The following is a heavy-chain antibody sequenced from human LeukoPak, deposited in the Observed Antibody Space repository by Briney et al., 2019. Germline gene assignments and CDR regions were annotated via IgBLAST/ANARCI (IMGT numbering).Heavy chain of an antibody. V-gene: IGHV3-23*01. CDR2: ISGSGGST. Sequence: PGGSLRLSCAASGFTFSSYAMSWFRQAPGKGLEWVSAISGSGGSTYYADSVKGRFTISRDNSKNTLYLQMNSLRAEDTAVYYCAKDSVRYGDYAYYYYGMDVWGQGTTVTVSS. J-gene: IGHJ6*02. D-gene: IGHD4-17*01. CDR1: GFTFSSYA. CDR3: AKDSVRYGDYAYYYYGMDV.